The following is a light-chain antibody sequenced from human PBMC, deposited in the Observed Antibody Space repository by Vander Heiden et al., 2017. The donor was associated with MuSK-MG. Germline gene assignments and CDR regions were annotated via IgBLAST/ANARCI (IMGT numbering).Light chain of an antibody. J-gene: IGLJ3*02. CDR2: DVS. CDR3: SSSTTSNTVV. V-gene: IGLV2-14*03. CDR1: SSDIGSYRY. Sequence: SALTQPASVSGSPGQSITISCIGTSSDIGSYRYVSWYQQHPGKVPKLLIFDVSDRPPGVSNRFSGSKSGNTASLTIFGLQPEDEADYYCSSSTTSNTVVVGGGTKVTVL.